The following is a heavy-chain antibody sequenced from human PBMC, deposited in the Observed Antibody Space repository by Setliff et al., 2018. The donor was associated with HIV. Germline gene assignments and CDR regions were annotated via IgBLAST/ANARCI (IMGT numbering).Heavy chain of an antibody. D-gene: IGHD2-15*01. CDR3: VLLEVPFIEGIAPPL. CDR1: GGSFSAYY. J-gene: IGHJ4*02. CDR2: INPGGSA. V-gene: IGHV4-34*01. Sequence: SETLSLTCAVYGGSFSAYYWSWVRQPPGKGLEWIGEINPGGSATYNPSLKSQVTISVDTSKNQYSLKLNTVTAADTAIYYCVLLEVPFIEGIAPPLWGQGSLVTVSS.